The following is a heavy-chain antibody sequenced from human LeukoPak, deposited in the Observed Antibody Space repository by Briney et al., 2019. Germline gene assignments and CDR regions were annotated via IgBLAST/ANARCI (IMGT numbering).Heavy chain of an antibody. CDR1: GFTFDDYG. V-gene: IGHV3-20*04. J-gene: IGHJ4*02. Sequence: GGSLRLSCAASGFTFDDYGMSWVRQAPGKGLEWVAGINWNSGSTGYADSVKGRFTISRDNAKNSLYLQMNSLRGEDTALYYCARWASGLTGTTGGGYFDYWGQGTPVTVSS. CDR2: INWNSGST. D-gene: IGHD1-20*01. CDR3: ARWASGLTGTTGGGYFDY.